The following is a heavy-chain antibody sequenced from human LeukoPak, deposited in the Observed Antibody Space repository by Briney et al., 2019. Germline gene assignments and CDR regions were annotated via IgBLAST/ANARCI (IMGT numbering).Heavy chain of an antibody. D-gene: IGHD6-19*01. CDR1: GFTFSSYG. CDR2: ISYDGSNK. Sequence: GRSLRLSCAASGFTFSSYGMHWVRQAPGKGLEWVALISYDGSNKYYADSVKGRFTISRDNSKNTLYLQMNSLRAEDTAVYYCARELQSSGFFDCWGQGTLVTVSS. J-gene: IGHJ4*02. CDR3: ARELQSSGFFDC. V-gene: IGHV3-30*03.